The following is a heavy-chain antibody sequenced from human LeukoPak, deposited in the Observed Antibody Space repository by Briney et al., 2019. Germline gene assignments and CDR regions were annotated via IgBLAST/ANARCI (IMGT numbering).Heavy chain of an antibody. CDR3: ARRGYQLWFGATRNWFDP. D-gene: IGHD3-10*01. Sequence: PSETLSLTCTVSGGSMSSYFWSWIRQPPGKGLEWIGEINHSGSTNYNPSLKSRVTISVDTSKNQLSLKLSSVTAADTAVYYCARRGYQLWFGATRNWFDPWGQGTLVTVSS. CDR2: INHSGST. CDR1: GGSMSSYF. J-gene: IGHJ5*02. V-gene: IGHV4-34*01.